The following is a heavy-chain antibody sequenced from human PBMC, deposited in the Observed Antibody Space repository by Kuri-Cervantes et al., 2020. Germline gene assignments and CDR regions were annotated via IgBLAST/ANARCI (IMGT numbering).Heavy chain of an antibody. D-gene: IGHD4-23*01. Sequence: GSLRLSCTVFGDSIWSTTYSWGWIRQPPGEGLEWIGNIYYTGSTYYNPSLSSQVTISIDTSKNQFSLKLRSVTAADTAVYYCASWWQLVNAFDVWGQGTMVTVSS. CDR1: GDSIWSTTYS. J-gene: IGHJ3*01. V-gene: IGHV4-39*07. CDR3: ASWWQLVNAFDV. CDR2: IYYTGST.